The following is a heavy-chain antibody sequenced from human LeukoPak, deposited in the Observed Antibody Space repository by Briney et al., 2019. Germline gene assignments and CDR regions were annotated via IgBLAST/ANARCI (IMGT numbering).Heavy chain of an antibody. V-gene: IGHV3-23*01. CDR1: GFTFSKYA. CDR3: ARDRGYTYGHNFDY. Sequence: GGSLRLSCAASGFTFSKYAMSWVRQAPGKGLEWVSSISGSGSSTYYADSVKGRFTISRDNSKNTMYLQMNSLILEDTALYYCARDRGYTYGHNFDYWGQGTLVTVSS. D-gene: IGHD5-18*01. CDR2: ISGSGSST. J-gene: IGHJ4*02.